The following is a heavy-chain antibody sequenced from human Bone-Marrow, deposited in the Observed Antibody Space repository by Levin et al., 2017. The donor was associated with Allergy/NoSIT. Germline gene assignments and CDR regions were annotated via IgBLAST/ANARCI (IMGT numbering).Heavy chain of an antibody. CDR3: ARVGLGGSYQFDY. Sequence: AGGSLRLSCAASGFTFSSYSMNWVRQAPGKGLEWVSSISSSSSYIYYADSVKGRFTISRDNAKNSLYLQMNSLRAEDTAVYYCARVGLGGSYQFDYWGQGTLVTVSS. CDR1: GFTFSSYS. J-gene: IGHJ4*02. D-gene: IGHD1-26*01. CDR2: ISSSSSYI. V-gene: IGHV3-21*01.